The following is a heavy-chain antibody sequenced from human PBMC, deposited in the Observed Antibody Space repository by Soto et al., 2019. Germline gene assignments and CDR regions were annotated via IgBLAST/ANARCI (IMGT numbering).Heavy chain of an antibody. CDR1: GFTVSSNY. V-gene: IGHV3-53*02. J-gene: IGHJ5*02. CDR3: ARDWVYYDSSGYLGS. D-gene: IGHD3-22*01. CDR2: IYSGGST. Sequence: EVQLVETGGGLIQPGGSLRLSCAASGFTVSSNYMSWVGQAPGKGLEWVSVIYSGGSTYYADSVKGRFTISRDNSKNTLYLQMNSLRAEDTAVYYCARDWVYYDSSGYLGSWGQGTLVTVSS.